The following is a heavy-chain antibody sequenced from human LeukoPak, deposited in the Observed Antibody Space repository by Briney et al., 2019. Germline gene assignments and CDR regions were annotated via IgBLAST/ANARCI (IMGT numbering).Heavy chain of an antibody. D-gene: IGHD1-26*01. V-gene: IGHV3-33*01. CDR1: GFTFGSYG. CDR3: ARGVGATTFFFDY. J-gene: IGHJ4*02. Sequence: GGSLRLSCAASGFTFGSYGMHWVRQAPGKGLEWVAVIWYDGSNKYYADSVKGRFTISRDNSKNTLYLQMNSLRAEDTAVYYCARGVGATTFFFDYWGQGTLVTVSS. CDR2: IWYDGSNK.